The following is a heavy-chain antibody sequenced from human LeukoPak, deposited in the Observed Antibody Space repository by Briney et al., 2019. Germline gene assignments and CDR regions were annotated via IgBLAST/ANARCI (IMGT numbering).Heavy chain of an antibody. J-gene: IGHJ4*02. Sequence: PSETLSLTCAVYGGSFSGYYWSWIRQPPGKGLEWIGEINHSGSTNYNPSLKSRVTISTDMSQNRFSLKLTSVTAADTAIYYCATTPRYCTGDSCFLPDLDYWGQGTLVTVSS. CDR1: GGSFSGYY. V-gene: IGHV4-34*01. CDR2: INHSGST. D-gene: IGHD2-8*02. CDR3: ATTPRYCTGDSCFLPDLDY.